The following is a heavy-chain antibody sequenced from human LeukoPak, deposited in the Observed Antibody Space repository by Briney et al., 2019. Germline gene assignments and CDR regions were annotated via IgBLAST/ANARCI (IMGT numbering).Heavy chain of an antibody. J-gene: IGHJ4*02. V-gene: IGHV3-23*01. D-gene: IGHD1-14*01. CDR2: ISTGGDST. CDR3: AKRRASGIGSLYYFDH. CDR1: GFTFSSYA. Sequence: GGSLRLSCAASGFTFSSYAMSWVRQAPGKGLEWVSAISTGGDSTYYRDSVKGRFTISGDNSKNTLFLQMNSLRADDTALYFCAKRRASGIGSLYYFDHWGQGTLVTVSS.